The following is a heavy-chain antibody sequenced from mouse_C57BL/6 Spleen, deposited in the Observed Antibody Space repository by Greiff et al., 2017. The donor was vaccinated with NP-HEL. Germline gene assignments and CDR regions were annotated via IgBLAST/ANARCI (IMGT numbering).Heavy chain of an antibody. D-gene: IGHD2-4*01. V-gene: IGHV5-17*01. J-gene: IGHJ2*01. CDR1: GFTFSDYG. CDR3: AREGLRPFDY. Sequence: EVMLVESGGGLVKPGGSLKLSCAASGFTFSDYGMHWVRQAPEKGLEWVAYISSGSSTIYYADTVKGRFTISRDNAKNTLFLQTTSLSSEDTAMYYCAREGLRPFDYWGQGTTLTVSS. CDR2: ISSGSSTI.